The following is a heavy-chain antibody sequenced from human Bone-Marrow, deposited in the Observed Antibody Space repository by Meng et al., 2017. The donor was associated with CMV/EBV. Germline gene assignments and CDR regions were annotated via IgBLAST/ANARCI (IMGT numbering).Heavy chain of an antibody. CDR2: ITGSGGST. CDR1: GFTFSSYS. Sequence: GESLKISCAASGFTFSSYSMSWVRQAPGKGLEWVSAITGSGGSTYYADSVKGRFTISRDNSKNTLYLQLSSLRAEDTAVYYCAKAYSSSWYREYYDYWGQGTLVTVPQ. V-gene: IGHV3-23*01. J-gene: IGHJ4*02. CDR3: AKAYSSSWYREYYDY. D-gene: IGHD6-13*01.